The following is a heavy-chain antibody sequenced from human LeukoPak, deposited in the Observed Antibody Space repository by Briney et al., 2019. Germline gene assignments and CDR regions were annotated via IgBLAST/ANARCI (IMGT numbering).Heavy chain of an antibody. D-gene: IGHD1-26*01. Sequence: SVKVSCKASGGTFSSYAISWVRQAPGQGLEWMGGIIPIFGTANYAQKFQGRVTITADESTSTAYMELSSLRSEDTAVYYYARGAGSYGYFDYWGQGTLVTVSS. CDR3: ARGAGSYGYFDY. J-gene: IGHJ4*02. CDR1: GGTFSSYA. V-gene: IGHV1-69*13. CDR2: IIPIFGTA.